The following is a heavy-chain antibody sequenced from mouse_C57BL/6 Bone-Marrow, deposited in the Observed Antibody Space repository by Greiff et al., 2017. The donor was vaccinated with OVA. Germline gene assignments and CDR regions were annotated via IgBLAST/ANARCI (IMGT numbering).Heavy chain of an antibody. CDR2: IDPNSGGT. Sequence: QVQLKQPGAELVKPGASVKLSCKASGYTFTSYWMHWVQQRPGRGLEWIGRIDPNSGGTKYNEKFKSKATLTVDKPSSTAYIQLSSMTSEDSAVYYCARGSYWYFDVWGTGTTVTVSS. V-gene: IGHV1-72*01. J-gene: IGHJ1*03. CDR3: ARGSYWYFDV. CDR1: GYTFTSYW.